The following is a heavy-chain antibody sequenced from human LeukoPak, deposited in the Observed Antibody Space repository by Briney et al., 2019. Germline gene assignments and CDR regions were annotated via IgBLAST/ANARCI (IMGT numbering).Heavy chain of an antibody. CDR2: IYWDDDT. CDR3: ALDSYGSWNYRETSGWFDP. D-gene: IGHD3-10*01. V-gene: IGHV2-5*02. CDR1: GFSLNTTGVG. J-gene: IGHJ5*02. Sequence: SGPTLVKPTQTLTLTCTFSGFSLNTTGVGVGWIRQPPRKALEWLALIYWDDDTRYSPSLRSRLTITKDNSKNQVVLTMTNMDPVDTATYYCALDSYGSWNYRETSGWFDPWGQGTLVTVSS.